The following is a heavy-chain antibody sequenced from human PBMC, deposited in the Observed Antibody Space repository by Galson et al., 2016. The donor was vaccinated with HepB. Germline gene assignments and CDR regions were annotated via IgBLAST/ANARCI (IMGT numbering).Heavy chain of an antibody. CDR1: GFTFSNAW. V-gene: IGHV3-15*05. J-gene: IGHJ5*02. Sequence: SLRLSCAAAGFTFSNAWMSWVRQAPGKGLEWVGRIRSKTDGGTTDYAAPVKGRFTISRDDSKNTLFLQMNSLKTEDTAVYYCTTDYADYGGWVDPWGQGDLVTVSS. CDR2: IRSKTDGGTT. D-gene: IGHD4-17*01. CDR3: TTDYADYGGWVDP.